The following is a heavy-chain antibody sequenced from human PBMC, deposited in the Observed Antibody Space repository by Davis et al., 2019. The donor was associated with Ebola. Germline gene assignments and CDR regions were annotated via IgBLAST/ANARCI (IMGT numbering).Heavy chain of an antibody. D-gene: IGHD2-8*02. Sequence: AASVKVSCKASGYTFTNYYMHWVRQAPGQGLEWMGMINPNDGRTIYAQKFQGRVTVTRDTSTTTVYMDLSSLRSEDTALYYCATPGPYCTGSSCWRYNLDVWGKGTTVTVSS. CDR1: GYTFTNYY. CDR2: INPNDGRT. J-gene: IGHJ6*03. V-gene: IGHV1-46*01. CDR3: ATPGPYCTGSSCWRYNLDV.